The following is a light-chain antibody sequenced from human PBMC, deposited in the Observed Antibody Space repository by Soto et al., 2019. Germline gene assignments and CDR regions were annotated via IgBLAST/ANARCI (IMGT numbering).Light chain of an antibody. V-gene: IGKV3-11*01. J-gene: IGKJ1*01. CDR2: DVS. Sequence: IVLTQSRATLSLSPGTRATLSCRASQNISNYLIWYQQNPGQAPRLLIYDVSNRATGIPARFSGSGSGTDFTLTVSSLEPEDFAVYYCQQRSNWPRTFGQGTKVDIK. CDR3: QQRSNWPRT. CDR1: QNISNY.